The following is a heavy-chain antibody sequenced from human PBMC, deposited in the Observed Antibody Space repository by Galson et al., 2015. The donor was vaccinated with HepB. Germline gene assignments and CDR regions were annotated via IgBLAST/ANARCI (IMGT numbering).Heavy chain of an antibody. D-gene: IGHD5-18*01. Sequence: CAISGDSVSTNNVGRHWIRQSPSRGLEWLGRTYYRSKWNSDYAVSLKSRLTINPDTAKNQFSLHLNSVTPEDTAVYYCARGYKFAFDYWGQGTLVTVSS. CDR2: TYYRSKWNS. V-gene: IGHV6-1*01. CDR1: GDSVSTNNVG. J-gene: IGHJ4*02. CDR3: ARGYKFAFDY.